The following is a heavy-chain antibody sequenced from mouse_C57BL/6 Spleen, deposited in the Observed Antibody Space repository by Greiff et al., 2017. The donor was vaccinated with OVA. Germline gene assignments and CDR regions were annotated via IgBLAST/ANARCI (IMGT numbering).Heavy chain of an antibody. Sequence: VQLKESEGGLVQPGSSMKLSCTASGFTLSDYYMAWVRQVPEKGLEWVANINYDGSSTYYLDSLKSRFIISRDNAKNILYLQMSSLKSEDTATYYCARGLYYGSSYGYFDVWGTGTTVTVSS. V-gene: IGHV5-16*01. CDR1: GFTLSDYY. J-gene: IGHJ1*03. CDR2: INYDGSST. D-gene: IGHD1-1*01. CDR3: ARGLYYGSSYGYFDV.